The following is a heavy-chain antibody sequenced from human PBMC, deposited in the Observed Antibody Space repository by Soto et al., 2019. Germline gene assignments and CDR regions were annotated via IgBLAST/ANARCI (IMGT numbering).Heavy chain of an antibody. J-gene: IGHJ4*02. Sequence: GGSLRLSCAASGFTFSSYSMNWVRQAPGKGLEWVSYISSSSSTIYYADSVKGRFTISRDNAKNLLFLQMNSLRAEDTAVYYCTKDSHWAIISPTHDYWGQGTLVTVSS. CDR1: GFTFSSYS. V-gene: IGHV3-48*01. CDR2: ISSSSSTI. CDR3: TKDSHWAIISPTHDY. D-gene: IGHD2-2*01.